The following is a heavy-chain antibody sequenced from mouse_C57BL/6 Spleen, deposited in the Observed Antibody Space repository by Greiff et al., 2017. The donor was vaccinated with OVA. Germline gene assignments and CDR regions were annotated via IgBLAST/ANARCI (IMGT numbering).Heavy chain of an antibody. D-gene: IGHD1-1*01. CDR1: GYPFTNYW. Sequence: VQLQESGAELVRPGTSVKMSCKASGYPFTNYWIGWAKQRPGHGLEWIGDIYPGGGYTNYNEKFKGKATLTADKSSSTAYMQFSSLTSEDSAIYYCARENYGSSYAMDYWGQGTSVTVSS. J-gene: IGHJ4*01. V-gene: IGHV1-63*01. CDR2: IYPGGGYT. CDR3: ARENYGSSYAMDY.